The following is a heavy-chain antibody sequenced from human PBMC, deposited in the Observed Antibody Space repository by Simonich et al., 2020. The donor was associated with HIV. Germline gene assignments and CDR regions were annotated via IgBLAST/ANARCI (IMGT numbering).Heavy chain of an antibody. J-gene: IGHJ4*02. Sequence: QVQLQESGPGLVRPSETLSLTCAVSGYSISSGYFWGWIRQPPGKGLEWLGNIYHSGSSYYNPSLKSRVTVSVDTSKNQFSLRLSSVTAADTAVYYCVRLKVVGTTNVLYYFDYWGQGTLVTVSS. CDR2: IYHSGSS. CDR1: GYSISSGYF. V-gene: IGHV4-38-2*01. D-gene: IGHD1-26*01. CDR3: VRLKVVGTTNVLYYFDY.